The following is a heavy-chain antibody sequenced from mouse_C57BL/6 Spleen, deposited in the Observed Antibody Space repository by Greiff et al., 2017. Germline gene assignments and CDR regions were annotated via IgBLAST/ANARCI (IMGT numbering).Heavy chain of an antibody. CDR2: ISSGGDYI. CDR1: GFTFSSYA. J-gene: IGHJ4*01. Sequence: EVQLVESGEGLVKPGGSLKLSCAASGFTFSSYAMSWVRQTPEKRLEWVAYISSGGDYIYYADTVKGRFTISRDNARNTLYLQMSSLKSEDTAMYYCTRERGTGSYYAMDYWGQGTSVTVSS. D-gene: IGHD4-1*01. V-gene: IGHV5-9-1*02. CDR3: TRERGTGSYYAMDY.